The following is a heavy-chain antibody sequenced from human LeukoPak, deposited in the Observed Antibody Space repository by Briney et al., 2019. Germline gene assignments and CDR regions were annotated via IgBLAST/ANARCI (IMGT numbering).Heavy chain of an antibody. V-gene: IGHV4-59*08. CDR3: ARHGGGGESYPRVFDY. CDR2: IYYSGDT. J-gene: IGHJ4*02. Sequence: PSETLSLTCTASGGSISPYYRSWIRQSPGKGLEWIGYIYYSGDTYYNPSLKSRPTISVDTSKNQFSLRLSSVTAADTAIYYCARHGGGGESYPRVFDYWGRGNLVTVSS. CDR1: GGSISPYY. D-gene: IGHD3-16*01.